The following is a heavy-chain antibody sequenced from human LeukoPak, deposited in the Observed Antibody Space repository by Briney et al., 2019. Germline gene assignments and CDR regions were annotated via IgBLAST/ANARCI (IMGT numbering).Heavy chain of an antibody. J-gene: IGHJ4*02. D-gene: IGHD3-10*01. CDR1: EFTFSGYA. Sequence: GGSLRLSCAATEFTFSGYAMSWIRQAPGKGLEWVSAISDSGGSTYYADSVKGRFTISRDNSKNTLYLQMNSLRAEDTAVYYCAKGLYYYGSGSYYNDYFDYWGQGTLVTVSS. CDR2: ISDSGGST. V-gene: IGHV3-23*01. CDR3: AKGLYYYGSGSYYNDYFDY.